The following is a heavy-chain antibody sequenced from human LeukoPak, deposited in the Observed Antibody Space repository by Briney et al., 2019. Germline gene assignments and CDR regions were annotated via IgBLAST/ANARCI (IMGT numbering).Heavy chain of an antibody. Sequence: GEPLKISCKGSGYSFTNYWITWVRQMPGKGLEWMGRIDPSDSYTNYSPSFQGQVTISADKSISTAYLQWSSLEASDTAIYYCARSKRFDYWGQGTLVTVSS. CDR1: GYSFTNYW. J-gene: IGHJ4*02. CDR3: ARSKRFDY. V-gene: IGHV5-10-1*01. CDR2: IDPSDSYT.